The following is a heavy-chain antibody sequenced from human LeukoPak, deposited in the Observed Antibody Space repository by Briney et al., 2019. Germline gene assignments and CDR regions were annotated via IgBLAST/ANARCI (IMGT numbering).Heavy chain of an antibody. CDR2: IYHSGST. V-gene: IGHV4-30-2*01. CDR1: GGSISSGGYY. CDR3: ARKDYYDSNGLDY. D-gene: IGHD3-22*01. J-gene: IGHJ4*02. Sequence: SETLSLTCTVSGGSISSGGYYWSWIRQPPGKGLEWIGYIYHSGSTNYNPSLKSRVTISVDTSKNQFSLKLSSVTAADTAMYYCARKDYYDSNGLDYWGQGSLVTVSS.